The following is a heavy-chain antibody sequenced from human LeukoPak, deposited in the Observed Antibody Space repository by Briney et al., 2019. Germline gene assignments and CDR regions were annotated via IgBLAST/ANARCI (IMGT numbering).Heavy chain of an antibody. CDR3: ARGPWGYYDSSGYNY. V-gene: IGHV1-8*01. D-gene: IGHD3-22*01. CDR2: MNPNSSNT. J-gene: IGHJ4*02. Sequence: ASVKVSCKASGYTFTSYDINWVRQATGQGLEWMGWMNPNSSNTGYAQKFQGRVTMTRNTSISTAYMELSSLRSEDTAVYYCARGPWGYYDSSGYNYWGQGTLVTVSS. CDR1: GYTFTSYD.